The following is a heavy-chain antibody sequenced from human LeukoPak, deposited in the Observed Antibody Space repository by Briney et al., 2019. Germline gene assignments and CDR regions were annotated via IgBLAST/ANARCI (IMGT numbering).Heavy chain of an antibody. J-gene: IGHJ4*02. CDR1: GGSISSSTYY. D-gene: IGHD3-22*01. V-gene: IGHV4-39*01. CDR2: IYYSGST. Sequence: KPSETLSLTCTVSGGSISSSTYYWGWIRQPPGMGLEWIANIYYSGSTYYNPSLKSRVTISIDTSKNQFSLRLSSVTAADTAVYYCARLKYYDSGGYGYYFDYWGQGTLVTVSS. CDR3: ARLKYYDSGGYGYYFDY.